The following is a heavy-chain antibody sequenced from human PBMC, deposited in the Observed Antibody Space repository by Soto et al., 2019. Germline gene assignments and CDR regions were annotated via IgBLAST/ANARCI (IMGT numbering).Heavy chain of an antibody. V-gene: IGHV4-61*01. CDR1: GGSVSSGNYY. D-gene: IGHD5-18*01. CDR3: ARAPRGYSYGPFDY. Sequence: SETLSLTCTVSGGSVSSGNYYWSWIRQPPGKGLEWIGFIYYSGSSSYNPSLKSRVTISADTSNNQFSLKMSSVTAADTAVYYCARAPRGYSYGPFDYWGQGTLVTVSS. CDR2: IYYSGSS. J-gene: IGHJ4*02.